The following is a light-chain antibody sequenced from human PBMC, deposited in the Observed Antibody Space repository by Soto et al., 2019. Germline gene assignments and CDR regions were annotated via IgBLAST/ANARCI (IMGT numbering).Light chain of an antibody. Sequence: EIVLTQSPGTLSLSPGERATLSCRSSHSVSSNYLAWYQQKPGQAPRLLIYDVSSRATGIPDRFSGSVSGTDFTLTISRLEPVDFAVYYCQQYCISPTFGQGTKVEIK. CDR2: DVS. CDR3: QQYCISPT. CDR1: HSVSSNY. J-gene: IGKJ1*01. V-gene: IGKV3-20*01.